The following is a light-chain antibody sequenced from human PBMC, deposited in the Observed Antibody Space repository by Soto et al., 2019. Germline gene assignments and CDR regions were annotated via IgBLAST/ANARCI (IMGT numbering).Light chain of an antibody. J-gene: IGKJ5*01. V-gene: IGKV1-39*02. CDR2: AAS. CDR1: QNINNY. CDR3: QEYDGAPIT. Sequence: DIQITQSPSSLSSSVADRFTITCQASQNINNYLNWYQQKPGRAPKLLIYAASSLQSGVPSRFSGSGSGTDFTLTIARLEPEDFAVYYCQEYDGAPITFGLGTRLEIK.